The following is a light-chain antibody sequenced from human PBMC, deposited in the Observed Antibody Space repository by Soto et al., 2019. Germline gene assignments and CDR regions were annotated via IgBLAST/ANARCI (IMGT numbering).Light chain of an antibody. CDR2: KDS. CDR3: YSAANNNDYV. Sequence: SYELTQPSSVSVSPGQTARITCSGDVLSKKYARWFQQKPGQAPVLVMYKDSERPSGIPERFSGSSSATTVTLTISGAQADDEANYCAYSAANNNDYVCATGTKVTGL. CDR1: VLSKKY. V-gene: IGLV3-27*01. J-gene: IGLJ1*01.